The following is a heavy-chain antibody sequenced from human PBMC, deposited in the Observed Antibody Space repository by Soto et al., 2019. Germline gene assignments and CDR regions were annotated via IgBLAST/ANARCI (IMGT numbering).Heavy chain of an antibody. CDR1: GFICSSYD. CDR2: INQDGSEK. Sequence: GGSLRLSCGVSGFICSSYDMSWVRQAPGKGLEWVANINQDGSEKSYVDSVKGRFTISRDRAKNSVYLHLSSLRAGDTAVYFCARGSGSSYFDFWGQGTLVTVSS. CDR3: ARGSGSSYFDF. D-gene: IGHD3-10*01. V-gene: IGHV3-7*01. J-gene: IGHJ4*02.